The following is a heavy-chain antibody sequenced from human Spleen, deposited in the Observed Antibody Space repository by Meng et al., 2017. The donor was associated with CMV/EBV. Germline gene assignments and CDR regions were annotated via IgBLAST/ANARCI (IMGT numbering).Heavy chain of an antibody. Sequence: ASVKVSCKASGYTFTSYFIHWVRQAPGQGLEWMGIINTSGGSTTYAQKFQDRVTMTRDTSTGTVDMELSSLRSEDTAVYYCARGPGYDWRLTYYFDHWGQGTLVTVSS. J-gene: IGHJ4*02. CDR2: INTSGGST. V-gene: IGHV1-46*01. CDR1: GYTFTSYF. CDR3: ARGPGYDWRLTYYFDH. D-gene: IGHD1-1*01.